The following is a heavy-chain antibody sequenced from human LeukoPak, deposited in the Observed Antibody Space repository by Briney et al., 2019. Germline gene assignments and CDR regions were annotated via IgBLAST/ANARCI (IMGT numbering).Heavy chain of an antibody. J-gene: IGHJ4*02. CDR1: GFTFSSYA. CDR2: ISSSSSYI. D-gene: IGHD2-2*01. Sequence: RGSLRLSCAASGFTFSSYAMSWVRQAPGKGLEWVSSISSSSSYIYCADSVKGRFTISRDNAKNSLYLQMNSLRAEDTAVYYCARDRVVPAATFDYWGQGTLVTVSS. V-gene: IGHV3-21*01. CDR3: ARDRVVPAATFDY.